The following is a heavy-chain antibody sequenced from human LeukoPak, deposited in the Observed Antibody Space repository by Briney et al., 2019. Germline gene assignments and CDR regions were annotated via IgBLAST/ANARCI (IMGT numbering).Heavy chain of an antibody. CDR2: IYYSGTA. J-gene: IGHJ4*02. V-gene: IGHV4-30-4*01. Sequence: PSETLSLTCTVSGGSLSSSDHYWSWIRQPPGKGLEWIAYIYYSGTAYHNPSLKSRVSISADTSKNQFSLKLSSVTAADTAVYYCARGDSSSWSFKIWGQGTLVTVSS. D-gene: IGHD6-13*01. CDR3: ARGDSSSWSFKI. CDR1: GGSLSSSDHY.